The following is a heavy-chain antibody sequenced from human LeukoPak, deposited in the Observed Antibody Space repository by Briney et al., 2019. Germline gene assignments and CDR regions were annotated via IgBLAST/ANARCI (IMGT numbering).Heavy chain of an antibody. CDR1: GDSVSSNSAA. CDR2: TYYRSKWYN. V-gene: IGHV6-1*01. J-gene: IGHJ6*03. D-gene: IGHD6-13*01. Sequence: SQTLSLTCAISGDSVSSNSAAWNWFRQSPSRGLEWLGRTYYRSKWYNDYAVSVKSRITINPDTSKNQFSLQLNSVTPEDTAVYYCARHDSSSWYGTYLYYYMDVWGTGTTVTVSS. CDR3: ARHDSSSWYGTYLYYYMDV.